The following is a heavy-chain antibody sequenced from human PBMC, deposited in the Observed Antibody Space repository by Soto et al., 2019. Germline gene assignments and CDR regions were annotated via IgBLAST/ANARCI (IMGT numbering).Heavy chain of an antibody. V-gene: IGHV3-30*18. CDR2: ISYDGTDK. D-gene: IGHD5-18*01. CDR3: VKERYAQLWLEDYGMDV. CDR1: GFTFSSYG. Sequence: VRLVESGGGVVQPGRSLRLSCAASGFTFSSYGIHWVRQAPGKGLEWVALISYDGTDKYYADSVKGRFTISRDNSKNTLYLQMSSLGPEETAVYYCVKERYAQLWLEDYGMDVWGQGTTVTV. J-gene: IGHJ6*02.